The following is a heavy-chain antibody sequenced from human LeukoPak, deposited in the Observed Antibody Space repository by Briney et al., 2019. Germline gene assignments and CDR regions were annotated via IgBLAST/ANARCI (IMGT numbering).Heavy chain of an antibody. Sequence: GGCLRLSCAASGFTFSSYAMSWVRQAPGKGLEWVSAISGSGGSTYYADSVKGRFTISRDNSKNTLYLQMNSLRAEDTAVYYCAKEGQYYYDSSGYYLTYFDYWGQGTLVTVSS. CDR2: ISGSGGST. V-gene: IGHV3-23*01. CDR1: GFTFSSYA. J-gene: IGHJ4*02. D-gene: IGHD3-22*01. CDR3: AKEGQYYYDSSGYYLTYFDY.